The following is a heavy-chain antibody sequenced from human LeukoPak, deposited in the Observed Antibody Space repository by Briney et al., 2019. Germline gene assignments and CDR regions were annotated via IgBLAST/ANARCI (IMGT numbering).Heavy chain of an antibody. CDR1: GYTFTSYG. CDR3: AREGRPYDILTWGYYGMDV. CDR2: ISAYNVNT. D-gene: IGHD3-9*01. V-gene: IGHV1-18*01. J-gene: IGHJ6*02. Sequence: ASVKVSCKASGYTFTSYGISWVRQAPGQGLEWMGWISAYNVNTNYAQKLQGRVTMTTDTSTSTAYMELRSLRSDDTAVYYCAREGRPYDILTWGYYGMDVWGQGTTVTVSS.